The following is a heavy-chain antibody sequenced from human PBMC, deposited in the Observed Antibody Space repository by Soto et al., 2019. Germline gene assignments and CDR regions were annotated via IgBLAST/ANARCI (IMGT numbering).Heavy chain of an antibody. Sequence: QVQLQESGPGLVKPSETLSLTCSVSGGSIGSYYWSWIRQPPGKGLEWIGYIYYSGSTNYNPSLKSGVTISVDTSKNQFSLKLSSVTAADTAVYYCARGGWRQIDYWGQGTLVNVSS. J-gene: IGHJ4*02. V-gene: IGHV4-59*08. CDR1: GGSIGSYY. CDR2: IYYSGST. D-gene: IGHD3-3*01. CDR3: ARGGWRQIDY.